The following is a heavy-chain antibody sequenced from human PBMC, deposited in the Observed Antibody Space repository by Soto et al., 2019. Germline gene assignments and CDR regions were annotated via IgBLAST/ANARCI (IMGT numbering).Heavy chain of an antibody. CDR1: GFTFTNYW. D-gene: IGHD3-10*01. CDR2: INTDESST. Sequence: EVQLVESGGGLVQTGGSLRLSCAASGFTFTNYWMHWVRQAPGKGLVWVSRINTDESSTEYADSVKGRFTISRDNAKNTLYLQMTRLGADDTAVYYCTRVGYGSGKDFDSWGQGTRVTVSS. CDR3: TRVGYGSGKDFDS. J-gene: IGHJ4*02. V-gene: IGHV3-74*03.